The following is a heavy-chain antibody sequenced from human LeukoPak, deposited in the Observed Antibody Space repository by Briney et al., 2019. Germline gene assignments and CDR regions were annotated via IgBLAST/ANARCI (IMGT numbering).Heavy chain of an antibody. J-gene: IGHJ5*02. V-gene: IGHV1-18*04. D-gene: IGHD1-26*01. CDR3: ARDPRGSSRRQLPILYWCDL. CDR1: GYTFTSYG. Sequence: ASVKVSCKASGYTFTSYGISWARQAPGQGLEWMGWISAYNGNTNYAQKLQGRVTMTTDTSTSTAYMELRRLRSDDTAVYYCARDPRGSSRRQLPILYWCDLWGQGTLVTVSS. CDR2: ISAYNGNT.